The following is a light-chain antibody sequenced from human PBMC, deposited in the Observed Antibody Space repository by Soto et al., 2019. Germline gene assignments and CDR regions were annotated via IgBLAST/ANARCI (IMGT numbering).Light chain of an antibody. J-gene: IGKJ5*01. CDR3: QQRSHLIT. CDR2: DAS. V-gene: IGKV3-11*01. CDR1: QSVSSY. Sequence: EIVLTQSPATLSLSPGERATLSCWASQSVSSYLAWYQHKPGPAPRLLIYDASNRASGIPARFSGSGSGTDFTLTISSLEPEEFAVDYCQQRSHLITVGQGTRLEIK.